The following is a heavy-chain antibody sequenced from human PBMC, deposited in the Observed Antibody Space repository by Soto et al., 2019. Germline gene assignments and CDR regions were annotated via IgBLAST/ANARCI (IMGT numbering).Heavy chain of an antibody. CDR2: INAGNTKT. Sequence: ASVKVSCKASGYTFSHYAMHLVRQAPGQRLEWMGWINAGNTKTKYSEKFQGRVTFTRDTSASTDYMELSSLTSEDTAVYYCARPAQYHNTWYNFEYWGQGTLVTVSS. V-gene: IGHV1-3*01. D-gene: IGHD1-1*01. CDR3: ARPAQYHNTWYNFEY. J-gene: IGHJ4*02. CDR1: GYTFSHYA.